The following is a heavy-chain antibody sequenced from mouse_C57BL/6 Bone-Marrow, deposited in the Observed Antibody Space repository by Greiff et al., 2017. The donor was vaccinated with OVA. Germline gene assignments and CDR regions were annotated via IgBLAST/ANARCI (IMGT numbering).Heavy chain of an antibody. J-gene: IGHJ2*01. CDR3: ALTTVVATNDYFDY. V-gene: IGHV1-69*01. CDR1: GYTFTSYW. D-gene: IGHD1-1*01. Sequence: QVQLQQPGAELVMPGASVKLSCKASGYTFTSYWMHWVKQRPGQGLEWIGEIDPSDSYTNYNQKFKGQSTLTVDKSSSTAYMQLSSLTSEDSAVYYDALTTVVATNDYFDYWGQGTTLTVSS. CDR2: IDPSDSYT.